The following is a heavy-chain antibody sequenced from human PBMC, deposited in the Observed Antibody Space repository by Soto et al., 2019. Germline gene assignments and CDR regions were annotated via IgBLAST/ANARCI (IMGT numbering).Heavy chain of an antibody. V-gene: IGHV4-59*02. D-gene: IGHD3-10*02. J-gene: IGHJ4*02. CDR3: ARGHGIYVRFDS. Sequence: SETLSLTCSVSGGSVYDFYWNWLRQTPGKGLEWIGNIYNNGRTNYNPSLKNRVTISIDTSKNQFSLHLSSVTTADTAMYFCARGHGIYVRFDSWGQGTLVTVSS. CDR2: IYNNGRT. CDR1: GGSVYDFY.